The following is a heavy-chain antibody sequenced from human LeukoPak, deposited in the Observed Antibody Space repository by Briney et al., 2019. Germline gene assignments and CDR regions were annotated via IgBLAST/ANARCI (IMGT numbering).Heavy chain of an antibody. CDR1: GFTFSDYY. Sequence: GRSLRLSCAASGFTFSDYYISWIRQAPGKGLEWVSSISSSSIYTNYADSVKGRFTISRDNSKNTLYLQMNSLRAEDTAVYHCAKDRVEGKKWLAQFDYWGQGTLVTVSS. CDR2: ISSSSIYT. V-gene: IGHV3-11*06. D-gene: IGHD6-19*01. CDR3: AKDRVEGKKWLAQFDY. J-gene: IGHJ4*02.